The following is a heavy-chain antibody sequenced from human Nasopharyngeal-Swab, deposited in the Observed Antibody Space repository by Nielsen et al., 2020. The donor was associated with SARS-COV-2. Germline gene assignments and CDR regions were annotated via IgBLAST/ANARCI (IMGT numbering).Heavy chain of an antibody. V-gene: IGHV1-69*13. J-gene: IGHJ6*03. CDR3: ARASDPLLGYCSGGSCYRYYMDG. CDR1: GGTFSSYA. CDR2: IIPIFGTA. Sequence: SVKVSCKASGGTFSSYAISWVRQAPGQGLEWMGGIIPIFGTANYAQKFQGRVTITADESTSTAYMELSSLRSEDTAVYYCARASDPLLGYCSGGSCYRYYMDGWGKGTTVTVSS. D-gene: IGHD2-15*01.